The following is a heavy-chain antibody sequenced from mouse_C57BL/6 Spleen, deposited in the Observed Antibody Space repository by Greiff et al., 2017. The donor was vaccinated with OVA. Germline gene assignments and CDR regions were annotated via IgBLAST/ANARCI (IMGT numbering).Heavy chain of an antibody. CDR3: ARRGDGYGAWFAD. CDR2: IYPGSGST. V-gene: IGHV1-55*01. J-gene: IGHJ3*01. Sequence: QVQLQQPGAEFVKPGASVKMSCKASGFTFTSYWITWVKQRPGQGLEWIGYIYPGSGSTNYNEKFKSKATLTVDTSCSTAYMQLSSLTSEDSAIYYCARRGDGYGAWFADWGKRTLVTVSA. D-gene: IGHD2-3*01. CDR1: GFTFTSYW.